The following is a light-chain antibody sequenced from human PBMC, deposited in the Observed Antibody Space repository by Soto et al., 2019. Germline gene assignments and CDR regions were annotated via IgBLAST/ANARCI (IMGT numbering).Light chain of an antibody. CDR2: QDT. V-gene: IGLV3-1*01. Sequence: SYELTQPPSMSVSPGQTATIACSGDKLGDKYVCWYQQKSGESPILVIYQDTKRPSGIPERFSGSNSGSTATLTISGTQSIDEADYYCQAWDGGTVVFGGGPKLTVL. CDR1: KLGDKY. J-gene: IGLJ2*01. CDR3: QAWDGGTVV.